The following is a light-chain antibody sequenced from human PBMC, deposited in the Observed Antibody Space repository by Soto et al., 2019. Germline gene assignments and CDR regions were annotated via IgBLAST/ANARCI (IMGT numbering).Light chain of an antibody. CDR3: QQYGKSALFT. CDR2: GSS. Sequence: EIVLTQSPGTLSLSPGDRATLSCRASQSVSSSYLAWYQQKPGQAPSLLIYGSSNRSTGIPARFSGGGSGTNFTITISRLVPEDFSVNYCQQYGKSALFTFGQGTKLEIK. V-gene: IGKV3-20*01. CDR1: QSVSSSY. J-gene: IGKJ2*01.